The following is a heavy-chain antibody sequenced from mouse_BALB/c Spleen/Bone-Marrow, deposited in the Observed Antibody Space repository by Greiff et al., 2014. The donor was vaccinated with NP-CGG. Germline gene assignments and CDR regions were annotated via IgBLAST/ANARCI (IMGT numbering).Heavy chain of an antibody. Sequence: QVHVKQSGPGLVAPSQSLSITCTVSGFSLTSYGVHWVRQSPGKGLEWLGVIWAGGSTNYNSALMSRLSISKDNSESQVFLKMNSLQTDDTAMYYCARSLIRLRYFDYWGQGTTLTVSS. J-gene: IGHJ2*01. CDR2: IWAGGST. CDR1: GFSLTSYG. CDR3: ARSLIRLRYFDY. V-gene: IGHV2-9*02. D-gene: IGHD1-2*01.